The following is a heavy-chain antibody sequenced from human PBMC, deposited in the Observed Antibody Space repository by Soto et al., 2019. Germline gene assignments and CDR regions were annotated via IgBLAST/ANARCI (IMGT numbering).Heavy chain of an antibody. J-gene: IGHJ6*02. CDR2: ISAYNGNT. CDR3: ARALSDYGMDV. V-gene: IGHV1-18*01. CDR1: GYTFTSYG. Sequence: ASVKVSCKASGYTFTSYGISWVRQAPGQGLEWMGWISAYNGNTNYAQKFQSRVTMTRDTSTSTAYMELSSLRSDDTAVYYCARALSDYGMDVWGQGTTVTVSS.